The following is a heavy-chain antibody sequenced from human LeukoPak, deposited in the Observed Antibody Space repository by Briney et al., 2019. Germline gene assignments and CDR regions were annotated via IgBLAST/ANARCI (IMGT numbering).Heavy chain of an antibody. J-gene: IGHJ4*02. D-gene: IGHD3-9*01. V-gene: IGHV4-30-2*01. Sequence: SQTLSLTCAVSGGSISSGGYSWSWIRQPPGKGLEWIGYIYHSGSTYYNPSLKSRVTISVDRSKNQFSLKLSSVTAADTAVYYCARQGYSAYEILDYWGQGTLVTVSS. CDR1: GGSISSGGYS. CDR3: ARQGYSAYEILDY. CDR2: IYHSGST.